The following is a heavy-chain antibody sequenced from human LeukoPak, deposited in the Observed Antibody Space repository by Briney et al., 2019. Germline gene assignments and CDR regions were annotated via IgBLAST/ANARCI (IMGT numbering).Heavy chain of an antibody. CDR3: AREGGVGPAATYYKYYYMDV. V-gene: IGHV4-4*07. CDR1: GGSISGYY. D-gene: IGHD2-2*01. Sequence: SETLSLTCTVSGGSISGYYWSWLRQSAGKRLEWIGHIFDNGNTNSNPSLKSRVTMSVDKSKNYFSLKLKPVTAADSAVYYCAREGGVGPAATYYKYYYMDVWGKGTTVTVSS. CDR2: IFDNGNT. J-gene: IGHJ6*03.